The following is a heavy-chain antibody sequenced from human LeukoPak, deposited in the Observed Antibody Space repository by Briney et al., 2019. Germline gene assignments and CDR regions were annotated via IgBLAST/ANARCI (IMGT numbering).Heavy chain of an antibody. J-gene: IGHJ6*02. CDR3: ARGWGAIGKNYYYGMDF. V-gene: IGHV1-46*01. Sequence: ASVKVSCKASGYTFTSYYMHWVRQAPGQGLEWMGIINPSGGSTSYAQKFQGRVTMTRDTSTSTVYMELSSLRSEDTAVYYCARGWGAIGKNYYYGMDFWGQGTTVTVSS. CDR1: GYTFTSYY. CDR2: INPSGGST. D-gene: IGHD3-16*02.